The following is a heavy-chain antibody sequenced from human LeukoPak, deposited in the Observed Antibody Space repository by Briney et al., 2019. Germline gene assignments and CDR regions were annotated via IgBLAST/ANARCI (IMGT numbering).Heavy chain of an antibody. D-gene: IGHD3-22*01. CDR1: GYTLTELS. J-gene: IGHJ4*02. CDR2: FDPEDGET. CDR3: ATDYYYDSSGSYYTVDY. Sequence: VSVRVSCKVSGYTLTELSMHWVRQAPGKGLEWMGGFDPEDGETFYAQKFQGRVTMTEDTSTDTAYMELSSLRSEDTAVYYCATDYYYDSSGSYYTVDYWGQGTLVTVSS. V-gene: IGHV1-24*01.